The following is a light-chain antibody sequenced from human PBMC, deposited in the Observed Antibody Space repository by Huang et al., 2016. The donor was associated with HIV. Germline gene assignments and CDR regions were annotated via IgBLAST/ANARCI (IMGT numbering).Light chain of an antibody. CDR3: QQHYSSPPT. CDR1: QSLLYNSNNKNY. CDR2: WAA. J-gene: IGKJ2*01. V-gene: IGKV4-1*01. Sequence: DIVMTQSPDSLAVSLGERATINCKSSQSLLYNSNNKNYLAWYQQKPGQPPNLLIYWAASRKSGVPDRFSGSGSETDFTLTISSLQAEDVAVYYCQQHYSSPPTFDQGTKLEIK.